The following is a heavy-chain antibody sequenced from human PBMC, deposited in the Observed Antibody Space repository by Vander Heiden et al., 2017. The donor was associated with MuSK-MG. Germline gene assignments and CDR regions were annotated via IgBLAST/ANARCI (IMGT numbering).Heavy chain of an antibody. CDR3: ARGGTDNTFDA. D-gene: IGHD3-9*01. CDR1: GFTFRNTG. J-gene: IGHJ4*02. V-gene: IGHV3-33*01. Sequence: QVQLVESGGGVVQPGGSLSLSCAASGFTFRNTGLHWVRPAPGKGLQWVAVIWYDGSKQSEADAVKGRFTIARDKAKNTLYMKMKRMRAEDSAVYYDARGGTDNTFDAWGQGTMVTVSS. CDR2: IWYDGSKQ.